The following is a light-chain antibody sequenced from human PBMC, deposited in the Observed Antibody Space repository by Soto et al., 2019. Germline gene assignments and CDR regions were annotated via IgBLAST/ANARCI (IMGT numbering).Light chain of an antibody. CDR2: RNN. CDR3: AAWDDSLSGVV. Sequence: QTVVTQPPSASGTPGQRVTISCSGSSSNIGTNYVYWYQQLPGTAPKLLIYRNNHRPSGVPDRFSGSKSGTSASLAISGLRSEDEADYYCAAWDDSLSGVVFGGGTQLTVL. J-gene: IGLJ2*01. V-gene: IGLV1-47*01. CDR1: SSNIGTNY.